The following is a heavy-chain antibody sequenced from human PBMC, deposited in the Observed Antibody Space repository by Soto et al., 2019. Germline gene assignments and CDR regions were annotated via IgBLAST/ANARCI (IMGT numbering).Heavy chain of an antibody. D-gene: IGHD3-22*01. Sequence: SETLSLTCAVYGGSFSGYYWSWIRQPPGKGLEWIGEINHSGSTNYNLSLKSRVTISVDTSKNQFSLKLSSVTAADTAVYYCARPPYNYYDSSGYYAFDIWGQGTMVTVSS. J-gene: IGHJ3*02. V-gene: IGHV4-34*01. CDR3: ARPPYNYYDSSGYYAFDI. CDR2: INHSGST. CDR1: GGSFSGYY.